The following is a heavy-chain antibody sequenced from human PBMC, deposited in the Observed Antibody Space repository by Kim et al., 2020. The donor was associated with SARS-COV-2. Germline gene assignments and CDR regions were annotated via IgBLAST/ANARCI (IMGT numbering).Heavy chain of an antibody. J-gene: IGHJ6*02. CDR1: GGSISSYY. D-gene: IGHD3-3*01. CDR3: ARDITITTTGSVWARARTGGMDV. Sequence: SETLSLTCTVSGGSISSYYWSWIRQPPGKGLEWIGYIYYSGSTNYNPSLKSRVTISVDTSKNQFSLKLSSVTAADTAVYYCARDITITTTGSVWARARTGGMDVWGQGTTVTVSS. CDR2: IYYSGST. V-gene: IGHV4-59*01.